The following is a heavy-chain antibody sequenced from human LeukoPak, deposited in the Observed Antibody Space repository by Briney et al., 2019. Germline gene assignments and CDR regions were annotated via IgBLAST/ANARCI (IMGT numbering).Heavy chain of an antibody. CDR1: GGSINNYF. CDR2: IYNSVST. J-gene: IGHJ3*02. V-gene: IGHV4-59*01. D-gene: IGHD5-18*01. CDR3: ARDGYSFGYGAFDI. Sequence: SETLSLTCTVSGGSINNYFWFWIRQSPGKGLEWIGYIYNSVSTSYNPSLKGRVTVSVDMSKNQISLNLSSVTAADTAVYYCARDGYSFGYGAFDIWGQGTMVTVSS.